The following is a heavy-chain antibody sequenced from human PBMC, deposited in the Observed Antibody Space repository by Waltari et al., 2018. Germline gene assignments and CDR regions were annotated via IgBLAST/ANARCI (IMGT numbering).Heavy chain of an antibody. V-gene: IGHV3-7*01. CDR1: GFTFSSHW. CDR2: IKQDGSEK. Sequence: EVQLVESGGGLVQPGGSLRLSCAASGFTFSSHWMSWVRQAPGKGLEWVANIKQDGSEKYYVDSVKGRFTISRDNAKNSLYLQMNSLRAEDTAVYYCASNTGYSSSWYQGWGQGTLVTVSS. D-gene: IGHD6-13*01. CDR3: ASNTGYSSSWYQG. J-gene: IGHJ4*02.